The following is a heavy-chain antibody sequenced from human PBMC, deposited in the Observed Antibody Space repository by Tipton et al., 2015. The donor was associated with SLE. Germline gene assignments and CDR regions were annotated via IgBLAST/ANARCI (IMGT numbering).Heavy chain of an antibody. Sequence: SLRLSCAASGFTFDDYTMHWVRQAPGKGLEWVSLISWDGGSTYYADSVEGRFTISRDNSKNSLYLQMNSLRTEDTALYYCAKDKMASYYFDYWGQGTLVTVSS. CDR3: AKDKMASYYFDY. CDR1: GFTFDDYT. J-gene: IGHJ4*02. V-gene: IGHV3-43*01. D-gene: IGHD1-26*01. CDR2: ISWDGGST.